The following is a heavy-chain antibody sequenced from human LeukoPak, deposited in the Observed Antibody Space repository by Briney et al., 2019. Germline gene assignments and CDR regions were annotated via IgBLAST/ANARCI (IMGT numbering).Heavy chain of an antibody. D-gene: IGHD2-21*02. J-gene: IGHJ3*02. CDR2: IKQDGSEK. CDR3: ARSRDCGGDCYGLHAFDI. Sequence: PGGSLRLSCAASGFTFSSYWMSWVRQAPGKGLEWVANIKQDGSEKYYVDSVKGRFTISRDNAKNSLYLQMNSLRAEDTAEYYCARSRDCGGDCYGLHAFDIWGQGTMVTVSS. V-gene: IGHV3-7*01. CDR1: GFTFSSYW.